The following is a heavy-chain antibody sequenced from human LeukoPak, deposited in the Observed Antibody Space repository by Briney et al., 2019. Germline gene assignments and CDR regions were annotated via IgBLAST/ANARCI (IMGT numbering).Heavy chain of an antibody. D-gene: IGHD5-12*01. Sequence: PGGSLRLSCAASGFTFSSYAMSWVRQAPGKGLEWVSAISGSGGSTYYADSVKGRFAISRDNSKNTLYLQMNSLRAEDTAVYYCAKDIVATIPGYYFDYWGQGTLVTVSS. CDR1: GFTFSSYA. CDR2: ISGSGGST. V-gene: IGHV3-23*01. J-gene: IGHJ4*02. CDR3: AKDIVATIPGYYFDY.